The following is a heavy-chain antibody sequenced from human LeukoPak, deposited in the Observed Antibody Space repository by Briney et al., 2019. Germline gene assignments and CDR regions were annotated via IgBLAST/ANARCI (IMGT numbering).Heavy chain of an antibody. CDR2: ISYDGSDK. J-gene: IGHJ4*02. CDR1: GFIFSSYA. D-gene: IGHD6-19*01. CDR3: ATDAAGRFDY. V-gene: IGHV3-30*04. Sequence: GGSLRLSCVASGFIFSSYAMHWVRQAPGKGLEWVAVISYDGSDKYYADSVKGRFTISRDNSRDTVYLQMNSLRAEDTAVYYCATDAAGRFDYWGQGTLVTVSS.